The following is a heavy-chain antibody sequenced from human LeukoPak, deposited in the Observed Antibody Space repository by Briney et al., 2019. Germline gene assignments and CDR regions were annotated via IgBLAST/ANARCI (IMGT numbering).Heavy chain of an antibody. CDR2: ISSSRSYI. D-gene: IGHD3-22*01. CDR3: ARGPAASGYYDSRGRNGYFDY. Sequence: GGSLRLSCAASGFTFSSYSMNWVRQAPGKGLEWVSSISSSRSYIYFADSVKGRFTISRDNAKNSLYLQMKSLRAEDTAVYYCARGPAASGYYDSRGRNGYFDYWGQGTLVTVSS. V-gene: IGHV3-21*01. CDR1: GFTFSSYS. J-gene: IGHJ4*02.